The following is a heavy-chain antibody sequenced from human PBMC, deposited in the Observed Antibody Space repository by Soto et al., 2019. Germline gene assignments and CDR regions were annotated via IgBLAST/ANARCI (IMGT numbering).Heavy chain of an antibody. J-gene: IGHJ6*02. Sequence: SETLSLTCAVYGGSFSGYYWSWIRQPPGKGLEWIGEINHSGSTNYNPSLKSRVTISVDTSKNQFSLKLSSATAADTAVYYCARGRRPNYYYYGMDVWGQGTTVTVSS. CDR1: GGSFSGYY. V-gene: IGHV4-34*01. CDR3: ARGRRPNYYYYGMDV. CDR2: INHSGST.